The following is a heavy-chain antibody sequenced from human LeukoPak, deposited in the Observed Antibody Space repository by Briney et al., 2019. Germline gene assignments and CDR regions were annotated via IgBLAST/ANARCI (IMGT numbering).Heavy chain of an antibody. J-gene: IGHJ4*02. CDR3: AGGGGYYYGSGRGFDY. D-gene: IGHD3-10*01. V-gene: IGHV1-8*01. Sequence: ASVKVSCKASGYTFTSYDINWVRQATGQGLEWMGWMNPNSGNTGYAQKFQGRVTMTRNTSISTAYMELSSLRSEDTAVYYCAGGGGYYYGSGRGFDYWGQGTLVTVSS. CDR2: MNPNSGNT. CDR1: GYTFTSYD.